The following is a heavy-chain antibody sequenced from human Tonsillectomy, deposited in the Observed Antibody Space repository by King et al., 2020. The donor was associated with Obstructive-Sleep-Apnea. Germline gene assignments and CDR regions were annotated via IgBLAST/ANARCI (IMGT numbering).Heavy chain of an antibody. V-gene: IGHV4-31*03. CDR2: TYYRGIT. Sequence: VQLQESGPGLVKPSQTLSLTCTVSDGAFSVGSHHWHWIRQPPGKGLEWIGYTYYRGITSYNPSLKGRVSISVDKSKGQFSLRLDSVTAADTAVYYCAREGTSSSPNWFGPWGPGTLVTVSS. J-gene: IGHJ5*02. CDR1: DGAFSVGSHH. D-gene: IGHD2-2*01. CDR3: AREGTSSSPNWFGP.